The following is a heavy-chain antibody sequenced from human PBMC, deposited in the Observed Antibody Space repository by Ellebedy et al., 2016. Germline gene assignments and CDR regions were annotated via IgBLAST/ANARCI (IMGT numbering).Heavy chain of an antibody. J-gene: IGHJ6*02. V-gene: IGHV3-48*01. D-gene: IGHD5/OR15-5a*01. Sequence: GGSLRLSCAASGFPFSSYSMNWVRQAPGKGLEWLSYISRDGGATYYADSVKGRFTISRDNSKNTLYLQMNSLRAEDTAVYYCAREGSTYYGMDVWGQGTTVTVSS. CDR1: GFPFSSYS. CDR3: AREGSTYYGMDV. CDR2: ISRDGGAT.